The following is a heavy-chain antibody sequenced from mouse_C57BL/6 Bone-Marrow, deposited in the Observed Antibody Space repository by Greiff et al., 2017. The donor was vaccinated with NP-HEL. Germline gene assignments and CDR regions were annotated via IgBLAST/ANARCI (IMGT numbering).Heavy chain of an antibody. V-gene: IGHV1-26*01. Sequence: EVKLQQSGPELVKPGASVKISCKASGYTFTDYYMNWVKQSHGKSLEWIGDINPNNGGTSYNQKFKGKATLTVDKSSSTAYMELRSLTSEDSAVYYCATTVVAPFAYWGQGTLVTVSA. D-gene: IGHD1-1*01. CDR1: GYTFTDYY. J-gene: IGHJ3*01. CDR3: ATTVVAPFAY. CDR2: INPNNGGT.